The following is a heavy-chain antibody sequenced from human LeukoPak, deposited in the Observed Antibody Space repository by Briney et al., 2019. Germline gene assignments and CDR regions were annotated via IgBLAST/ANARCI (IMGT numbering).Heavy chain of an antibody. Sequence: GGSLRLSCAASGFTFSSYSMNWVRQAPGKGLEWVSSISSSSSYKYYADSVKGRFTISRDNAKNSLYLQMNSLRAEDTAAYYCARLLGGYCSSTSCSGAFDIWGQGTMVTVSS. V-gene: IGHV3-21*01. CDR3: ARLLGGYCSSTSCSGAFDI. CDR2: ISSSSSYK. CDR1: GFTFSSYS. D-gene: IGHD2-2*01. J-gene: IGHJ3*02.